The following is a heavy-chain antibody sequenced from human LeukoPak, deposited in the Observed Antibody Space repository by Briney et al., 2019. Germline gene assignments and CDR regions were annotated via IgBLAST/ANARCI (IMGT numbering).Heavy chain of an antibody. CDR1: GGTFSSYA. Sequence: SVKVSCKASGGTFSSYAISWVRQAPGQGLEWMGRIIPIFGTANYAQKFQGRVTITTDESTSTAYMELSSLRSEDTAVYYCASLPMATTEGYFDYWGQGTLVTVS. D-gene: IGHD5-24*01. CDR2: IIPIFGTA. CDR3: ASLPMATTEGYFDY. V-gene: IGHV1-69*05. J-gene: IGHJ4*02.